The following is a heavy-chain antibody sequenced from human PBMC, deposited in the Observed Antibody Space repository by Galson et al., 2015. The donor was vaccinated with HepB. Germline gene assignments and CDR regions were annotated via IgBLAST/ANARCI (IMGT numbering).Heavy chain of an antibody. V-gene: IGHV3-21*01. J-gene: IGHJ6*02. D-gene: IGHD1-26*01. Sequence: SLRLSCAASGFTFSSYSMNWVRQAPGKGLEWVSSISSSSSYIYYADSVKGRFTISRDNAKNSLYLQMNSLRAEDTAVYYCARDSSGTGISATLFYYYYYGMDVWGQGTTVTVSS. CDR1: GFTFSSYS. CDR2: ISSSSSYI. CDR3: ARDSSGTGISATLFYYYYYGMDV.